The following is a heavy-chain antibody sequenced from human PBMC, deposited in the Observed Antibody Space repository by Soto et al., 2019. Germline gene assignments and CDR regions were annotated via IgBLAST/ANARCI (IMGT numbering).Heavy chain of an antibody. CDR2: TYYRSKWYN. Sequence: SQTLSLTCAISGDSVSSNSAAWNWIRQSQSRGLEWLGRTYYRSKWYNDYAVSVKSRITINPDTSKNQFSLQLNSVTPEDTAVYFCAIVPYSSSSDYYYGMDVWGQGTTVTVSS. V-gene: IGHV6-1*01. J-gene: IGHJ6*02. CDR3: AIVPYSSSSDYYYGMDV. D-gene: IGHD6-6*01. CDR1: GDSVSSNSAA.